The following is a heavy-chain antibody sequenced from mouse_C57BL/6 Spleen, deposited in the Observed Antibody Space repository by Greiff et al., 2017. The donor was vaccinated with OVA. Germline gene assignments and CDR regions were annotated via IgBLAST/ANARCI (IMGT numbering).Heavy chain of an antibody. V-gene: IGHV5-4*01. J-gene: IGHJ2*01. CDR2: ISDGGSYT. CDR1: GFTFSSYA. CDR3: ARDGAHFDY. Sequence: EVKVVESGGGLVKPGGSLKLSCAASGFTFSSYAMSWVRQTPEKRLEWVATISDGGSYTYYPDNVKGRFTISRDNAKNNLYLQMSHLKSEDTAMYYCARDGAHFDYWGQGTTLTVSS.